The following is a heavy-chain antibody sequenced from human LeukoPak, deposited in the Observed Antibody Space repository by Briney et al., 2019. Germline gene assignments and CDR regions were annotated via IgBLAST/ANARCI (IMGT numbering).Heavy chain of an antibody. Sequence: GGSLRLSCAASGFTFSSYGMHWVRQAPGKGLEWVAFIWYDGNDKYYADSVKGRFTISRDSSKNTLYLQMNSLRAEDTAVYYCAKDPLQYGSGSYYFDYWAREPWSPSPQ. CDR1: GFTFSSYG. CDR2: IWYDGNDK. D-gene: IGHD3-10*01. CDR3: AKDPLQYGSGSYYFDY. J-gene: IGHJ4*02. V-gene: IGHV3-30*02.